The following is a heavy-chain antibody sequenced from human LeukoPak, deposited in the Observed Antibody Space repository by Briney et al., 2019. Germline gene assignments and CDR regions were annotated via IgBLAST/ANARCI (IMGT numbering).Heavy chain of an antibody. V-gene: IGHV3-43D*03. CDR1: GFTFDDYA. J-gene: IGHJ4*02. Sequence: GGSLRLSCEASGFTFDDYAMHWVRQAPGKGLEWVSLISWDGGSSYYADSVKGRFTISRDNSKNSLYLQMNSLRAQDTALYYCAKDSKAVTGTGNIDCWGQGTLVTVSS. D-gene: IGHD6-19*01. CDR2: ISWDGGSS. CDR3: AKDSKAVTGTGNIDC.